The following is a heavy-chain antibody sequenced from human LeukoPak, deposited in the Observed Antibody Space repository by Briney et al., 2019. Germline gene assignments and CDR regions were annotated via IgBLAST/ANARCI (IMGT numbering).Heavy chain of an antibody. CDR3: AKDGRPIPLCYFDY. J-gene: IGHJ4*02. Sequence: GGSLRLSCAASGFTFSSYGMYWVRQAPGKGLEGVAFIRYDGSNKYYAESVKGRFTISRDNSKNTLYLQMNSLRAEDTAVYYCAKDGRPIPLCYFDYWGQGTLVTVSS. V-gene: IGHV3-30*02. CDR2: IRYDGSNK. CDR1: GFTFSSYG. D-gene: IGHD2-21*01.